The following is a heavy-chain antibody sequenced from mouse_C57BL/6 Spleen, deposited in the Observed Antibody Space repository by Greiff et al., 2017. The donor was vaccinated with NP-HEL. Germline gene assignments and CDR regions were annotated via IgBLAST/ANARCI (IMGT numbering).Heavy chain of an antibody. CDR3: ARDRGTPSYWYFDV. J-gene: IGHJ1*03. CDR2: ISDGGSYT. D-gene: IGHD2-10*02. Sequence: EVQLVESGGGLVKPGGSLKLSCAASGFTFSSYAMSWVRQTPEKRLEWVATISDGGSYTYYPDNVKGRFTISRDNAKNNLYLQMSHLKSEDTAMYYCARDRGTPSYWYFDVWGTGTTVTVSS. V-gene: IGHV5-4*01. CDR1: GFTFSSYA.